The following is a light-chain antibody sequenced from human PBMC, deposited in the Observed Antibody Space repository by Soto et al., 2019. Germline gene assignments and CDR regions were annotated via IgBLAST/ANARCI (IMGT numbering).Light chain of an antibody. CDR2: DAS. Sequence: EIVLTQSPATLSLSPGERATLSCRASQSVSSYLAWYQQKPCQAPRLLIYDASNRATGIPARFSGGGSVTEFALPIRSLEHDDFALYYCQQRSNWVFTFCPGTRVDSK. V-gene: IGKV3-11*01. CDR3: QQRSNWVFT. J-gene: IGKJ3*01. CDR1: QSVSSY.